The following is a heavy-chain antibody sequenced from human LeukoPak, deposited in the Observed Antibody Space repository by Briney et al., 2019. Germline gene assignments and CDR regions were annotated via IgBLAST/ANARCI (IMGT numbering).Heavy chain of an antibody. J-gene: IGHJ4*02. D-gene: IGHD5-12*01. CDR3: ARGRCVAPNQAYYLDD. Sequence: ASVKVSCKGSGYTFTSYGISWVRQAPGQGLEWMGWISAYNGNTKYSQEFQGRLTITRGTSVNTVYMDLSRLRSEDMALYYCARGRCVAPNQAYYLDDWGQGTLVTVSS. CDR2: ISAYNGNT. CDR1: GYTFTSYG. V-gene: IGHV1-18*03.